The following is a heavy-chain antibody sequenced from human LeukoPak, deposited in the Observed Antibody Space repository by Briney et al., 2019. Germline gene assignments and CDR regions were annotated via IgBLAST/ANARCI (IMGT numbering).Heavy chain of an antibody. Sequence: SETLSLTCTVSGGPISSSNWWSWVRQPPGKGLEWIGEIYHSGSTNYNPSLKSRVTISVDKSKNQFSLKLSSVTAADTAVYYCARDIYGDWSFGDAFDIWGQGTMVTVSS. D-gene: IGHD4-17*01. V-gene: IGHV4-4*02. J-gene: IGHJ3*02. CDR3: ARDIYGDWSFGDAFDI. CDR2: IYHSGST. CDR1: GGPISSSNW.